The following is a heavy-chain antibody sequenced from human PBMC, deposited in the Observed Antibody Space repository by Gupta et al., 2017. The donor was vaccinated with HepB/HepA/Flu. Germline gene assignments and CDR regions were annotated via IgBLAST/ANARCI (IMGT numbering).Heavy chain of an antibody. CDR2: IAGGSDNA. CDR1: GITLRTYT. J-gene: IGHJ4*02. V-gene: IGHV3-23*01. CDR3: AKHLGYCSSAPCYFDY. Sequence: EVQLLESGGGLVQPGGSLRLSCAGSGITLRTYTMSWVRQAPGKGLQWVSAIAGGSDNAFYADSVKGRFTVSRDNSKNTLYLQMNSLRAEDTAVYFCAKHLGYCSSAPCYFDYWGQGTLVTVSS. D-gene: IGHD2-2*01.